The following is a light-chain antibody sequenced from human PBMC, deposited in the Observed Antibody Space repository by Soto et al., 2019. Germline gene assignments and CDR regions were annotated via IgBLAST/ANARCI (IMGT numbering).Light chain of an antibody. CDR2: GIS. J-gene: IGKJ5*01. V-gene: IGKV1-9*01. Sequence: IQLTQSPSSLSASVGDRVTITCRASQGISSYLAWYQQKSGEAPKLLIYGISTLQSGVPSRFSGSGSATNFTLTISSLQPEDVATYYCQHLNNYPITFGQGTRLEIK. CDR3: QHLNNYPIT. CDR1: QGISSY.